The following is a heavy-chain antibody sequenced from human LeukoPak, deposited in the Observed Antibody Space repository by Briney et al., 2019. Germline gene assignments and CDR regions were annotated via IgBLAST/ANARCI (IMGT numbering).Heavy chain of an antibody. CDR2: IKQAGSEK. D-gene: IGHD6-19*01. CDR1: GFTFSSYW. V-gene: IGHV3-7*01. Sequence: GGSLRLSCAASGFTFSSYWMRWVCQAPGKGLECVANIKQAGSEKYYVDSVRGRLTIYRDNAKTSLSLKMTRLRARDTPGFYGAGDWEQWLVPVLDYWGQRTLVTVSS. CDR3: AGDWEQWLVPVLDY. J-gene: IGHJ4*02.